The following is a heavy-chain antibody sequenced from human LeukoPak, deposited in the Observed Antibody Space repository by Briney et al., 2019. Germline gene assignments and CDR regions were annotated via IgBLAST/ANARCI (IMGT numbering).Heavy chain of an antibody. CDR1: GGSFSSYY. CDR3: ARGISGTTGTSYYYYHMDV. D-gene: IGHD1-7*01. Sequence: SETLSLTCTVSGGSFSSYYWTWIRQPAGKGLEWIGRIYPSGSNNYNPSLKSRVTMSVDTSKNQFSLKLSSVTAADTALYYCARGISGTTGTSYYYYHMDVWGKGTTVTVSS. J-gene: IGHJ6*03. V-gene: IGHV4-4*07. CDR2: IYPSGSN.